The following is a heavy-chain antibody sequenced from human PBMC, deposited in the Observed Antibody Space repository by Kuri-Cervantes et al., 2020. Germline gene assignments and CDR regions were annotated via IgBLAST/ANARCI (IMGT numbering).Heavy chain of an antibody. CDR2: IIPIFGTA. V-gene: IGHV1-69*13. CDR1: GGTFSSYA. J-gene: IGHJ3*02. CDR3: ATASPFSVVVVAATFVAFDI. Sequence: SVKVSCKASGGTFSSYAISWVRQAPGQGLEWMGGIIPIFGTANYAQKFQGRVTITADESTSTAYMELSSLRSEDTAVYYCATASPFSVVVVAATFVAFDIWGQGTMVTVSS. D-gene: IGHD2-15*01.